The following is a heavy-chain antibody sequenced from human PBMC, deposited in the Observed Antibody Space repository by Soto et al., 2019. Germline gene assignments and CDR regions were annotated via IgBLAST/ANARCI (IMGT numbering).Heavy chain of an antibody. CDR2: IYYSGST. J-gene: IGHJ5*02. CDR3: ARRGGSPKWFDP. D-gene: IGHD1-26*01. Sequence: SETLSLTCTVSGGSISSSSYYWGWIRQPPGKGLEWIGSIYYSGSTYYNPSLKSRVTISIDTSKNQFSLKLSSVTAADTAVYYCARRGGSPKWFDPWGQGTLVTVSS. V-gene: IGHV4-39*01. CDR1: GGSISSSSYY.